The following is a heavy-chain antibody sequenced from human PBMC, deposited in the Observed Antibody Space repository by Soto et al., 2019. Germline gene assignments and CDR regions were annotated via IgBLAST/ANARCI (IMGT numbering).Heavy chain of an antibody. J-gene: IGHJ5*02. Sequence: GGSLRLSCAASGFTFSSYSMNWVRQAPGKGLEWVSYISSSSSTIYYADSVKGRFTISRDNAKNSLYLQMNSLRAEDTAVYYCARVGLYGGFDPWGQGTLVTVSS. D-gene: IGHD4-17*01. CDR1: GFTFSSYS. V-gene: IGHV3-48*01. CDR3: ARVGLYGGFDP. CDR2: ISSSSSTI.